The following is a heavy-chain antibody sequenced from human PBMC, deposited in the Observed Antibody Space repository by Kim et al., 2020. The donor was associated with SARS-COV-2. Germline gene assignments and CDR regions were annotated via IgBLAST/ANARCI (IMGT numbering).Heavy chain of an antibody. V-gene: IGHV3-23*01. J-gene: IGHJ6*02. CDR2: ISGTGSDS. CDR1: GFTFTSYA. CDR3: AKVLYGSGTYYPYGMDV. D-gene: IGHD3-10*01. Sequence: GGSLRLSCAASGFTFTSYAMTWVRQAPGKGLEWVSAISGTGSDSSYPDSVKGRFTISRDNSKNTLYLQMNTLRADDTAVYYCAKVLYGSGTYYPYGMDVWGQGTTVTVSS.